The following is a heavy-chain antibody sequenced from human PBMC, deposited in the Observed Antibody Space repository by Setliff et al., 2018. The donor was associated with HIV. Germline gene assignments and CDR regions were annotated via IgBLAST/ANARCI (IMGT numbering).Heavy chain of an antibody. Sequence: SETLSLTCTVSGGSISRYYWSWIRQSAGKGLEWIGHIYTSGSTKYNPSLKSRVTVSVDTSKNQLSLNLTSVTAADTAVYYCARCFYGSVSYSYYFDYWGQGTLVTVSS. CDR2: IYTSGST. V-gene: IGHV4-4*07. CDR1: GGSISRYY. D-gene: IGHD3-10*01. J-gene: IGHJ4*02. CDR3: ARCFYGSVSYSYYFDY.